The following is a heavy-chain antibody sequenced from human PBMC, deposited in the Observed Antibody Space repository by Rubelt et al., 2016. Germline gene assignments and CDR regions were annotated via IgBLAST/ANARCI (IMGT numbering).Heavy chain of an antibody. CDR2: IHYIGST. J-gene: IGHJ4*02. D-gene: IGHD5-24*01. V-gene: IGHV4-39*01. Sequence: QLQLQESGPGLVKPSETLSLTCTVSGGSISSYYWGWIRQPPGKGLEWIGSIHYIGSTYYNPSLKSRVAVSVDTSKNQFSLRLISVTAADTAVYYCAILQMATLTAAGDYWGPGTLVTVSS. CDR1: GGSISSYY. CDR3: AILQMATLTAAGDY.